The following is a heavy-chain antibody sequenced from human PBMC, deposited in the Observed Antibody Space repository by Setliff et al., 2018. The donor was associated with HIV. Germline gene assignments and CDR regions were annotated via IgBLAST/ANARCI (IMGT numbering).Heavy chain of an antibody. Sequence: GGSLRLSCAASGFTFSYYGMHWVRQAPGKGLEWVAVMYSNGINKYYAESVKGRFTVSRDNSKNTLYLQMDSLRVEDTAVYYCARHVSGYSGYDKGLDYYYMDVWGKGTTVTVS. CDR3: ARHVSGYSGYDKGLDYYYMDV. CDR1: GFTFSYYG. CDR2: MYSNGINK. J-gene: IGHJ6*03. V-gene: IGHV3-33*01. D-gene: IGHD5-12*01.